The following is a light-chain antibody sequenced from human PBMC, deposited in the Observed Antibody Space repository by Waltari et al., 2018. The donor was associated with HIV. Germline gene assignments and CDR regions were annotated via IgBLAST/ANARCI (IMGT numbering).Light chain of an antibody. J-gene: IGLJ2*01. Sequence: QSALTQPASVSASPGQSITISCTGTSEDIGAYNYVSWYQQLPGKAPKLVIYDVSRRPSGVSFRFSASKSGDTASLTISGLQAEDEADYYCSSYTTATIRIFGGGTKLTVL. CDR1: SEDIGAYNY. CDR3: SSYTTATIRI. V-gene: IGLV2-14*03. CDR2: DVS.